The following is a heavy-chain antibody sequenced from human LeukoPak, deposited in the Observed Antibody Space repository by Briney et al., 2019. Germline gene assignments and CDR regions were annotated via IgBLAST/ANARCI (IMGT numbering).Heavy chain of an antibody. CDR2: IYYSGST. CDR1: GGSISSYY. CDR3: ARALKGATLDY. Sequence: SETLSLTCTVSGGSISSYYWSWIRQPPGKGLEWIGYIYYSGSTNYNPSLKSRVTISVDTSKNQFSLRLSSVTAADTAVYYCARALKGATLDYWGQGTLVTVSS. V-gene: IGHV4-59*08. D-gene: IGHD1-26*01. J-gene: IGHJ4*02.